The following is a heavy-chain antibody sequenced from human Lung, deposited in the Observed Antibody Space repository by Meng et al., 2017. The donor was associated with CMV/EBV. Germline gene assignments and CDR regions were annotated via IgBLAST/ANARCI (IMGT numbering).Heavy chain of an antibody. J-gene: IGHJ4*02. Sequence: GGSXRLXCAVSGFTFSNYAMSWVRQAPGKGLEWVSGITSSGGTTYYADSVKGRFTISRDSSKNTLYLQMNSLRAEDTAVYYCAKGTHYSSYFPTIPFFDYWXQGAXVNGAS. CDR1: GFTFSNYA. V-gene: IGHV3-23*01. CDR2: ITSSGGTT. CDR3: AKGTHYSSYFPTIPFFDY. D-gene: IGHD4-11*01.